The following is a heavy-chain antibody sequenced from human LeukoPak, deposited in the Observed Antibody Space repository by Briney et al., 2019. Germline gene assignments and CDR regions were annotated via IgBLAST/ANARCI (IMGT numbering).Heavy chain of an antibody. CDR3: ARGQTGLPPSRYCGGDCYPSSYYFDY. J-gene: IGHJ4*02. CDR1: GGSFSGYY. V-gene: IGHV4-34*01. CDR2: INHSGST. D-gene: IGHD2-21*02. Sequence: KPSETLSLTCAVYGGSFSGYYWSWIRQPPGKGLEWIGEINHSGSTNYNPSLKSRVTISVDTSKNQFSLKLSSVTAADTAVYYCARGQTGLPPSRYCGGDCYPSSYYFDYWGQGTLVTVSS.